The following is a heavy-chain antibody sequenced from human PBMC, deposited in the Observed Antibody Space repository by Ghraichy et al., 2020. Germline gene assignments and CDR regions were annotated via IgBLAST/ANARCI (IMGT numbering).Heavy chain of an antibody. CDR2: ISYSGST. J-gene: IGHJ4*02. Sequence: SETLSLTCTVSGGSINTDYWNWIRQPPGKGLEWIGYISYSGSTKYNPSLKSRVTLSVDTSKNQLSLNLSSVTAADTAIYYCARSRRSDTGYSGSNFWGQGTLVTVSS. CDR1: GGSINTDY. D-gene: IGHD5-18*01. V-gene: IGHV4-59*01. CDR3: ARSRRSDTGYSGSNF.